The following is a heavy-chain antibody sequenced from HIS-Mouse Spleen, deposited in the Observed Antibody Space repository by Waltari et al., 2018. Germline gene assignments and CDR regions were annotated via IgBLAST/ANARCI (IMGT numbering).Heavy chain of an antibody. J-gene: IGHJ4*02. D-gene: IGHD3-3*01. CDR1: GYTFTSYD. V-gene: IGHV1-8*01. CDR3: ARVYYDFWSGYYY. CDR2: INHNIGNT. Sequence: QVQLVQSGAEVKKPGASVKVSCKASGYTFTSYDINWVRQATGQGLEWMGWINHNIGNTDYAQKFQGRVTMTRNTSISTAYMELSSLRSEDTAVYYCARVYYDFWSGYYYWGQGTLVTVSS.